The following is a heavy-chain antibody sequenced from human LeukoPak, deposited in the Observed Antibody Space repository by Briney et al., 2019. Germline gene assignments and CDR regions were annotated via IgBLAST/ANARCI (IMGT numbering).Heavy chain of an antibody. V-gene: IGHV3-23*01. CDR2: VSNRGGTT. CDR3: AKDRDPYDYGSGSYYNGVFDY. Sequence: GGSLRLSYAASDFSFTNYAMSWVRQAPGKGLEWVSAVSNRGGTTYYADSVKGRFTISRDNSKNTLYLQMNSLRAEDTAVYYCAKDRDPYDYGSGSYYNGVFDYWGQGTLVTVSS. CDR1: DFSFTNYA. D-gene: IGHD3-10*01. J-gene: IGHJ4*02.